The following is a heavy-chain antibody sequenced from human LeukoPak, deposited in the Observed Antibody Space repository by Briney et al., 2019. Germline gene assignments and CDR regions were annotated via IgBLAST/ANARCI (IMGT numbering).Heavy chain of an antibody. CDR1: GGSFSGYY. CDR2: INHSGST. Sequence: SETLSLTCAVYGGSFSGYYWSWIRQPPGEGLEWIGEINHSGSTNYNPSLKSRVTISVDTSKKQFSLKLSSVTAADSAVYYCARGLIMITFGGVIVLDGIDPWGQGTLVTVSS. D-gene: IGHD3-16*02. J-gene: IGHJ5*02. V-gene: IGHV4-34*01. CDR3: ARGLIMITFGGVIVLDGIDP.